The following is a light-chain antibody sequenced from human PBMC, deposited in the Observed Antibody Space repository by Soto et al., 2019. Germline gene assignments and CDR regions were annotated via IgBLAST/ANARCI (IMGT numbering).Light chain of an antibody. CDR1: QSVLYNSNNKNN. CDR3: QQYYSIPCT. Sequence: DFVMTQAPDSLAVSLGERATINCKSSQSVLYNSNNKNNLGWFQQKPGHPPKLLIYGASFRPSGVPDRFSGSGSGTDFTLTISSLQAEDVAVYYCQQYYSIPCTFGQGTKLEI. V-gene: IGKV4-1*01. J-gene: IGKJ2*02. CDR2: GAS.